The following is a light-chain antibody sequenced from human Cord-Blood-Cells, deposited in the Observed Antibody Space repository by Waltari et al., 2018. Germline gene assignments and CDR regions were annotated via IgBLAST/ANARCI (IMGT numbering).Light chain of an antibody. Sequence: QSALTQPASVSGSPGQSTPISCTGTSSDVGGYPYVSWYQQHPGKAPKLMIYDVSNRPSGVSNRFSGSKSGNTASLTISGLQAEDEADYYCSSYTSSSTWVFGGGTKLTVL. CDR2: DVS. CDR1: SSDVGGYPY. V-gene: IGLV2-14*03. J-gene: IGLJ3*02. CDR3: SSYTSSSTWV.